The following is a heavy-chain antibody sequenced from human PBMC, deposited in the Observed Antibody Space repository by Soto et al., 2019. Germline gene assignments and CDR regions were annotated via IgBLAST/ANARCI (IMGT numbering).Heavy chain of an antibody. V-gene: IGHV3-23*01. CDR2: ISGDGDTT. Sequence: PGGSLRLSCAVSGLTFSNYALSWVRQAPGKGLEWVSSISGDGDTTYYADSVRGRFTISRDNSKNTLFLQMKSLRGEDTAVYYCAKEYGAGRDHYSYYGTDVWGQGTSVTVSS. D-gene: IGHD4-17*01. J-gene: IGHJ6*02. CDR3: AKEYGAGRDHYSYYGTDV. CDR1: GLTFSNYA.